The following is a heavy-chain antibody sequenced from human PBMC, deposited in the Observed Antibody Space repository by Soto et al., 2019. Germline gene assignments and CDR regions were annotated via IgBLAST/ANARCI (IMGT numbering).Heavy chain of an antibody. V-gene: IGHV1-3*01. CDR3: ALGYSGPAGWNY. J-gene: IGHJ4*02. Sequence: QVQLVQSGAEVKKPGASVKVSCKASGYTFTSYAMHWVRQAPGQRLEWMGWINAGNGNTKYSQKFQGRVTITRDTSASTACMELSSLRSEDTAVYYCALGYSGPAGWNYWGQGTLVTVSS. D-gene: IGHD5-18*01. CDR1: GYTFTSYA. CDR2: INAGNGNT.